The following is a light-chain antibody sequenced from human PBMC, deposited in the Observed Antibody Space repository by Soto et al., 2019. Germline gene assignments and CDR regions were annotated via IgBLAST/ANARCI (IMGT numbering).Light chain of an antibody. CDR3: SSFAGGGNPVL. CDR2: EVT. V-gene: IGLV2-8*01. CDR1: GSDVGGYNY. J-gene: IGLJ2*01. Sequence: QSALTQPPSASGSLGQSVTISCTGTGSDVGGYNYVSWHQQHPGKAPKVMIYEVTKRPPGVPDRFSGSKSGNTASLTVSGLQAEDEADYYCSSFAGGGNPVLLGGGTQLTVL.